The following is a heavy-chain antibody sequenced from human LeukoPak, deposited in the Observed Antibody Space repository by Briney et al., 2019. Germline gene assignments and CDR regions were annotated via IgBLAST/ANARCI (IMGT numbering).Heavy chain of an antibody. V-gene: IGHV3-9*01. J-gene: IGHJ6*02. CDR2: ITWNSRTV. Sequence: GGSLRLSCEGSGFSFEDHAMFWVRQAPGKGLEWVSGITWNSRTVACADSVKGRFTISRDNGKNSLYLQMNSLRAEDTALYYCAKGLRDSSGFYIYYGMDVWGQGTTVTVSS. CDR3: AKGLRDSSGFYIYYGMDV. CDR1: GFSFEDHA. D-gene: IGHD3-22*01.